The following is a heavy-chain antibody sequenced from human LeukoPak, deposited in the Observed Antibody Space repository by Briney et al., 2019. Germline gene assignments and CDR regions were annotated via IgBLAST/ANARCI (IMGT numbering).Heavy chain of an antibody. J-gene: IGHJ5*02. Sequence: PSETLPLTCTVSGDSISSTRYYWGWIRQPPGTGLEWIANIYYSGSTYYNPSLKSRVTISVDTSKNQFSLKLTSVTAADTAVYYCARQYDFWSGLNNWFDPWGQGTLVTVSS. CDR2: IYYSGST. D-gene: IGHD3-3*01. CDR1: GDSISSTRYY. V-gene: IGHV4-39*01. CDR3: ARQYDFWSGLNNWFDP.